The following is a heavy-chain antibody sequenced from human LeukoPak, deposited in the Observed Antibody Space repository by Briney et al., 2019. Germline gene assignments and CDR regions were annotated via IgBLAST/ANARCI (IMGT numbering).Heavy chain of an antibody. CDR1: GFTFSSYG. Sequence: PGGSLRLSCAASGFTFSSYGMHWVRQAPGKGLEWVAVISYDGSNKYYADSVKGRLTISKDNSKNTLYLQMNSLRAEDTAVYYCAKDYSVTTYLDYWGQGTLVTVSS. D-gene: IGHD4-17*01. CDR3: AKDYSVTTYLDY. J-gene: IGHJ4*02. CDR2: ISYDGSNK. V-gene: IGHV3-30*18.